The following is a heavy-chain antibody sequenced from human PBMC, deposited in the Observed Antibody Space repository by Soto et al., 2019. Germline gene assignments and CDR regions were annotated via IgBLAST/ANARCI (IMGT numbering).Heavy chain of an antibody. V-gene: IGHV3-23*01. CDR3: AKDHLYCSRASCSDY. CDR2: ISGSGGTT. J-gene: IGHJ4*02. CDR1: GFTFSNYA. Sequence: EVQLLESGGGLVQPGGSLRLSCAASGFTFSNYAMSWVRQTPGKGLEWVSGISGSGGTTYYADSAKGRFTISRDNSKTTLYLQMNSLRAEDTALYYCAKDHLYCSRASCSDYWGQGTLVTVSS. D-gene: IGHD2-2*01.